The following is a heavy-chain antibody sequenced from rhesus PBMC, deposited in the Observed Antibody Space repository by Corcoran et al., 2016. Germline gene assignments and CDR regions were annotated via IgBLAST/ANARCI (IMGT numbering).Heavy chain of an antibody. D-gene: IGHD5-24*01. J-gene: IGHJ4*01. V-gene: IGHV4S11*01. CDR3: ARRRYSGYSPFDY. CDR2: IDSSGST. Sequence: QVQLQESGPGLVKPSETLSLTCAVSGGSIRSSYWSWIRQAPGKGLEWIGRIDSSGSTYYNPSLKSRVTLSVDTSKNQFSLKLSSVTAADTAVYYCARRRYSGYSPFDYWGQGVLVTVSS. CDR1: GGSIRSSY.